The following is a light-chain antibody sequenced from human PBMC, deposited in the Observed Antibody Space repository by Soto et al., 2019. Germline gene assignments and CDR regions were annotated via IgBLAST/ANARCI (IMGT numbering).Light chain of an antibody. CDR2: DVS. CDR3: CSYAGSYTWV. Sequence: QSALTQPASVSGSPGQSITISCTGTSSDVGGYKYVSWYQKHPGKAPKLMIYDVSKRPSGVPDRFSGSKSGNTASLTISGLQAEDEADYYCCSYAGSYTWVFGGGTKLTVL. V-gene: IGLV2-11*02. J-gene: IGLJ3*02. CDR1: SSDVGGYKY.